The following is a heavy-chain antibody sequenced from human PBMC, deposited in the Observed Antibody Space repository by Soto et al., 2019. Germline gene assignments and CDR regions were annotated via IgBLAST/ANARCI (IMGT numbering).Heavy chain of an antibody. CDR3: ASIVVVPAARHTDAFDI. D-gene: IGHD2-2*01. Sequence: GGSLRLSCAASGFTFSDHYMDWVRQAPGKGLEWVGRTRNKANSYTTEYAASVKGRFTISRDDSKNSLYLQMNSLKTEDTAVYYCASIVVVPAARHTDAFDIWGQGTMVTVSS. CDR1: GFTFSDHY. J-gene: IGHJ3*02. V-gene: IGHV3-72*01. CDR2: TRNKANSYTT.